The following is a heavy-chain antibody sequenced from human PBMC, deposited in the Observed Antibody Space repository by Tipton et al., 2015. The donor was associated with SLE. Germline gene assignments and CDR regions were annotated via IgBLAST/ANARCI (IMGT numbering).Heavy chain of an antibody. V-gene: IGHV3-66*02. CDR3: GRDTYELWSGDNWYFDL. Sequence: SLRLSCEASGFTVSSNYMSWVRQAPGKGLEWVSVIYTDGSTHSADAVKGRFTISRNISKNTLYLQMSSLRPDDTAVYFCGRDTYELWSGDNWYFDLWGRGTLVTVSS. D-gene: IGHD3-3*01. CDR1: GFTVSSNY. CDR2: IYTDGST. J-gene: IGHJ2*01.